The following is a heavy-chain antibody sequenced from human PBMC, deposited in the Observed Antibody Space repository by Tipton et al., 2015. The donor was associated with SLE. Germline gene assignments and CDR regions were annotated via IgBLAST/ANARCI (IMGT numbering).Heavy chain of an antibody. Sequence: SLRLSCAASGFTFDDYAMHWVRQAPGKGLEWVSLISWDGGSTYYADSVKGRFTISRDNSKNSLYLQMNSLRAEDTALYYCAKESRITGTRGAFDIWGQGTMVPVSS. CDR2: ISWDGGST. V-gene: IGHV3-43D*03. CDR3: AKESRITGTRGAFDI. D-gene: IGHD1-20*01. CDR1: GFTFDDYA. J-gene: IGHJ3*02.